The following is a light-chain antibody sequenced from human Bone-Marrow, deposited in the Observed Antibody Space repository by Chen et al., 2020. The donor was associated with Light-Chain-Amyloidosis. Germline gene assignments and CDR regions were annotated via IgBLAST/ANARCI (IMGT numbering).Light chain of an antibody. CDR2: DDS. CDR3: QVWDRSSDRPV. V-gene: IGLV3-21*02. J-gene: IGLJ3*02. Sequence: SYVLTQPSSVSVAPGQTATIACGGNNIGSTSVHWYQQTPGQAPLLVVYDDSYRPSGIPDRLAGSNSGTTATLTISRVEAGDESDYYCQVWDRSSDRPVFGGGTKLTVL. CDR1: NIGSTS.